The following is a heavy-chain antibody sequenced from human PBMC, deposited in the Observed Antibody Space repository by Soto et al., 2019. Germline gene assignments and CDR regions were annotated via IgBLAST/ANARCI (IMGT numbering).Heavy chain of an antibody. CDR3: AGPHDSSGYYESYFDY. V-gene: IGHV3-30-3*01. CDR1: GCTFISYA. D-gene: IGHD3-22*01. Sequence: PGGSMRLSCAASGCTFISYAMHWVRKATGKGLEWVAVISYDGSNKYYADSVKGRFTISRDNSKNTLYLQMNSLRAEDTAVYYCAGPHDSSGYYESYFDYWGQGTLVTVSS. CDR2: ISYDGSNK. J-gene: IGHJ4*02.